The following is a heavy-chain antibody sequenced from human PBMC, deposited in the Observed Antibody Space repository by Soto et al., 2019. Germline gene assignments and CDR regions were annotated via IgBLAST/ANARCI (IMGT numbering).Heavy chain of an antibody. D-gene: IGHD2-8*01. V-gene: IGHV3-73*01. CDR3: TRLSTNAPYDACDI. CDR2: IRSGADNYAT. CDR1: GFSFSGSS. Sequence: LRLSCAASGFSFSGSSMHWVRQASGKGLEWVGRIRSGADNYATAYTASMKGRFIISRDDSKNTAYLQMNSLKTEDTAVYYCTRLSTNAPYDACDIWGQGTMVTVSS. J-gene: IGHJ3*02.